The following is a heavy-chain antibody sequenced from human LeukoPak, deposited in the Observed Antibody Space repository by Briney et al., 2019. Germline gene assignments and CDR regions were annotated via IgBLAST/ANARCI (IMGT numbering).Heavy chain of an antibody. CDR1: GFTFSSYS. Sequence: PGGSLRLSCAASGFTFSSYSMNWVRQAPGKGLEWVSSISSSSSYIYYADSVKGRFTISRDNAKNSLYLQMNSLRAEDTAVYYCARVVLPTMVRGVMVYFDYWGQGTLVTVSS. CDR3: ARVVLPTMVRGVMVYFDY. V-gene: IGHV3-21*01. D-gene: IGHD3-10*01. CDR2: ISSSSSYI. J-gene: IGHJ4*02.